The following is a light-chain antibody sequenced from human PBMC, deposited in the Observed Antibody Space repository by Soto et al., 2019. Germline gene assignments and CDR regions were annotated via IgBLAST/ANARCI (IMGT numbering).Light chain of an antibody. J-gene: IGLJ3*02. Sequence: QAVVTQEPSLTVSPGATVTLTCGSSTGPVSSENYANWFQQKPGQSPRALIWSATNRHSWTPDRFSGSLLGGKAALTLSGAQPEDEADYYCLLYFRGAGLAFGGGTKVTVL. CDR3: LLYFRGAGLA. V-gene: IGLV7-43*01. CDR2: SAT. CDR1: TGPVSSENY.